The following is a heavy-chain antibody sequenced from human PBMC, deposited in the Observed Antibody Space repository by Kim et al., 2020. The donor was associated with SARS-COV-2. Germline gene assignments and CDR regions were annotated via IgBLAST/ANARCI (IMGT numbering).Heavy chain of an antibody. D-gene: IGHD5-12*01. V-gene: IGHV1-2*02. CDR1: GYTFTGYY. CDR3: ARDRGVDIVAFYYGMDV. Sequence: ASVKVSCKASGYTFTGYYMHWVRQAPGQGLEWMGWINPNSGGTNYAQKFQGRVTMTRDTSISTAYMELSRLRSDDTAVYYCARDRGVDIVAFYYGMDVWGQGTTVTVSS. CDR2: INPNSGGT. J-gene: IGHJ6*02.